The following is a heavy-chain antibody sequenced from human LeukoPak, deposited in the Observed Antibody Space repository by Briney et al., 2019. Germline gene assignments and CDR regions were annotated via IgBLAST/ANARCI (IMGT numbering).Heavy chain of an antibody. V-gene: IGHV3-21*01. CDR3: ARDDYGDFGFDP. D-gene: IGHD4-17*01. J-gene: IGHJ5*02. CDR1: GFTFSSYS. Sequence: GGSLRLSCAASGFTFSSYSMNWVRQAPGKGLEWVSSISSSSSYIYYADSVKGRFTISRDNAKNSLYLQMNSLRAEDTAVYYRARDDYGDFGFDPWGQATLVTVSS. CDR2: ISSSSSYI.